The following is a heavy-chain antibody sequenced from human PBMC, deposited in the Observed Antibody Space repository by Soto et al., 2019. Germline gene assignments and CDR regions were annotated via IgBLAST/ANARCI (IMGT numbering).Heavy chain of an antibody. CDR3: AKERGYRRSPRCFDF. D-gene: IGHD6-6*01. V-gene: IGHV3-23*01. CDR2: ISGSGGST. J-gene: IGHJ5*01. Sequence: GWSLRLSCAGSGFTFSRYAMSWFRQAPGKGLEWVSAISGSGGSTYYADSVKGRFTISRDNSKNTLYLQMNSLRAEDTAVYYCAKERGYRRSPRCFDFWGQAALVTVS. CDR1: GFTFSRYA.